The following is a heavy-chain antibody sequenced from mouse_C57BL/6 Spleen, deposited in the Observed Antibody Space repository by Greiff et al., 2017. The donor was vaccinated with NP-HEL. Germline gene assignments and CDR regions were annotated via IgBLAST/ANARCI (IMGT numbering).Heavy chain of an antibody. CDR2: IDPSDSYT. D-gene: IGHD1-1*01. CDR1: GYTFTSYW. CDR3: ARRQYYGSSNY. J-gene: IGHJ2*01. V-gene: IGHV1-59*01. Sequence: VQLVESGAELVRPGTSVKLSCKASGYTFTSYWMHWVKQRPGQGLEWIGVIDPSDSYTNYNQKFKGKATLTVDTSSSTAYMQLSSLTSEDSAVYYCARRQYYGSSNYWGQGTTLTVSS.